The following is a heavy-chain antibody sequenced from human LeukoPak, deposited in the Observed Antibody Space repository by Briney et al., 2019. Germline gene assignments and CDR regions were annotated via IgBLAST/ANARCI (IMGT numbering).Heavy chain of an antibody. J-gene: IGHJ3*02. CDR3: ARDLNPQSIGMRAFDI. CDR2: INPTTGST. D-gene: IGHD1-14*01. CDR1: GYTFTNFY. Sequence: ASVKVSCKASGYTFTNFYLHWVRQAPGQGLEWMGIINPTTGSTTYAQKFQGRVTMTRDMSTNTVYMELSSLRSEDTAVYFCARDLNPQSIGMRAFDIWGQGTMVTASS. V-gene: IGHV1-46*01.